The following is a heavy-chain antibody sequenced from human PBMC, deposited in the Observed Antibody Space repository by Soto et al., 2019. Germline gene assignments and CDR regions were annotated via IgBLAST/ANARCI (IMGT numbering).Heavy chain of an antibody. J-gene: IGHJ4*02. V-gene: IGHV4-30-4*01. Sequence: SETLSLTCSVSGGSINSGDYYWSWIRQSPGKGLEWIGYIYYSGSTYYNPSIKSRSTISIDTSKNQFFLDVDSVTAADTAVYYCARLYTGYDGMDYWGQGTLVTVSS. CDR3: ARLYTGYDGMDY. CDR1: GGSINSGDYY. D-gene: IGHD5-12*01. CDR2: IYYSGST.